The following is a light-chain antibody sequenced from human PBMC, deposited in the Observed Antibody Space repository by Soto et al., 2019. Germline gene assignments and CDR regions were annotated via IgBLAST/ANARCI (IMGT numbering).Light chain of an antibody. CDR3: QQFYSTLT. CDR1: QSVLYSSSNKNY. CDR2: WAS. Sequence: DIVMTQSPDSLAVSLGERATSNCKSSQSVLYSSSNKNYLAWYQQKPGQPPKLLIYWASTRESGVPDRFSGSGSGTDFTLTISSLQAEDVAVYYCQQFYSTLTFGGGTKVDIK. V-gene: IGKV4-1*01. J-gene: IGKJ4*01.